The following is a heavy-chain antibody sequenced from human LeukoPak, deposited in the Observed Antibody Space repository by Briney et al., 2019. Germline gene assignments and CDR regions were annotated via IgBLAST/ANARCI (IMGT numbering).Heavy chain of an antibody. J-gene: IGHJ4*02. V-gene: IGHV3-23*01. D-gene: IGHD6-25*01. CDR1: GFTFSSYD. Sequence: GGSLRLSCAASGFTFSSYDMSWVRQSPGKGLEWVSAISGSGGNTHYADSVKGRFTISRDNSKNTLYLQMDSLRADDTAVYYCAKGSGTAEKFWGQGTLVTVSS. CDR3: AKGSGTAEKF. CDR2: ISGSGGNT.